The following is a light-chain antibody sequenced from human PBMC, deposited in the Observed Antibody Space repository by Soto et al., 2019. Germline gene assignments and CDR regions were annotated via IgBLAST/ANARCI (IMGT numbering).Light chain of an antibody. V-gene: IGKV3-15*01. CDR2: HAS. Sequence: DIVMTQSPDSLAVSLGERATLSCRASQSVSSNLAWYQQRPGQAPRLLIYHASTRATGIPARFSGSGSGTEFTLIISSLQSEDFAVYYCQQYNNWPPDTFGGGTKVEIK. CDR3: QQYNNWPPDT. CDR1: QSVSSN. J-gene: IGKJ4*01.